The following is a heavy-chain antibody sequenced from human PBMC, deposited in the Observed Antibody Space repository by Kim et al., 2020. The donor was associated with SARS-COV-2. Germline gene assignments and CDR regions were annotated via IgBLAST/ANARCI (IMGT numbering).Heavy chain of an antibody. J-gene: IGHJ4*02. Sequence: GGSLRLSCAASGFTFSSYSMNWVRQAPGKGLEWVSSISSSSSYIYYADSVKGRFTISRDNAKNSLYLQMNSLRAEDTAVYYCARLRGSRWYFSTHLDYWGQGTLVPVSS. CDR3: ARLRGSRWYFSTHLDY. D-gene: IGHD6-13*01. CDR1: GFTFSSYS. V-gene: IGHV3-21*01. CDR2: ISSSSSYI.